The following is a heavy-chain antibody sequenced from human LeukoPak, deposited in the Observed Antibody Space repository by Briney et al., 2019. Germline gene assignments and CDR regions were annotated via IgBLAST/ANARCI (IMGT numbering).Heavy chain of an antibody. J-gene: IGHJ4*02. CDR3: ATEIGYILTGYPAIDY. V-gene: IGHV1-3*01. Sequence: ASVKVSCKASGYTFTSYAMHWVRQAPGQRLEWMGWINAGNGNTKYSQKFQGRVTITRDTSASTAYMELSSLRSEDTAVYYCATEIGYILTGYPAIDYWGQGTLVTVSS. CDR2: INAGNGNT. CDR1: GYTFTSYA. D-gene: IGHD3-9*01.